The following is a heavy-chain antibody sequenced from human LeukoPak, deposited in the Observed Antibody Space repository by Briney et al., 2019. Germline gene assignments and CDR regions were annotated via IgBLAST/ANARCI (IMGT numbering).Heavy chain of an antibody. J-gene: IGHJ3*02. V-gene: IGHV3-72*01. D-gene: IGHD3-10*01. CDR3: ARVRITMVRGVKHDAFDI. CDR1: GFTFSDHY. Sequence: GGSLRLSCAASGFTFSDHYMDWVRQAPGKGLEWVGRTRNKANSYTTEYAASVKGRFTISRDDSKNSLYLPMNSLKTEDTAVYYCARVRITMVRGVKHDAFDIWGQGTMVTVSS. CDR2: TRNKANSYTT.